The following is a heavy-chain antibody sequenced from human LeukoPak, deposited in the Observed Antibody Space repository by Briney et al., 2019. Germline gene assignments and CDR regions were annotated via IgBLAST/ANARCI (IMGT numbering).Heavy chain of an antibody. D-gene: IGHD3-10*01. J-gene: IGHJ4*02. Sequence: SETLSLTCTVSGGSISRGGYYWSWIRQHPGKGLEWIGYIYYSGSTYYNPSLKSRVTISVDTSKNQFSLKLSSVTAADTAVYYCARTNRPTYYYGSGSYYAGYYFDYWGQGTLVTVSS. V-gene: IGHV4-31*03. CDR3: ARTNRPTYYYGSGSYYAGYYFDY. CDR2: IYYSGST. CDR1: GGSISRGGYY.